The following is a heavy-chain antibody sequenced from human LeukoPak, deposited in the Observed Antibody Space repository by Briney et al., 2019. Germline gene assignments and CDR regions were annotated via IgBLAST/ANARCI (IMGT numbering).Heavy chain of an antibody. V-gene: IGHV4-34*01. CDR2: IYESGTT. J-gene: IGHJ4*02. Sequence: SETLSLTCAVYGESLNSYYWGGVGQPQGGGREWIGEIYESGTTEYNPSLKSRVTISMVPSKQQFSLSLSSVTAADTAVYYCARGAWATRLGSWGLGTPVIVSS. D-gene: IGHD2-15*01. CDR1: GESLNSYY. CDR3: ARGAWATRLGS.